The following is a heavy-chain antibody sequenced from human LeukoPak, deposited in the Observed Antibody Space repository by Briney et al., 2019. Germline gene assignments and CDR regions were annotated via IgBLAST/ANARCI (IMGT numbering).Heavy chain of an antibody. CDR1: GFTFSSYA. CDR2: ISDSGDNT. V-gene: IGHV3-23*01. D-gene: IGHD2-8*02. J-gene: IGHJ6*03. CDR3: AKAVGYYYYYMDV. Sequence: GGSLRLSCAASGFTFSSYAMSWVRQAPGEGLEWVSAISDSGDNTYYADSVKGRFTISRDNSKNTLYLQMNSLRAEDTAVYYCAKAVGYYYYYMDVWGKGTTVTISS.